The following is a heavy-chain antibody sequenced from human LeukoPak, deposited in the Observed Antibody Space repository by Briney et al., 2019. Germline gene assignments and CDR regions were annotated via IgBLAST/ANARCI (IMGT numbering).Heavy chain of an antibody. CDR3: ARVGEDSSSWYYNWFDP. CDR2: INPNSGGT. D-gene: IGHD6-13*01. Sequence: ASVKVSCKASVYTFTGYYMHWVRQAPGQGLEWMGWINPNSGGTNYAQKFQGRVTMTRDTSISTAYMELSRLRSDDTAVYYCARVGEDSSSWYYNWFDPWGQGTLVTVSS. CDR1: VYTFTGYY. V-gene: IGHV1-2*02. J-gene: IGHJ5*02.